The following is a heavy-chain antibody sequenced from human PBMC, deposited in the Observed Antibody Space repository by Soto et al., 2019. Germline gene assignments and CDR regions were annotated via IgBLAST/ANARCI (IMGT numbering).Heavy chain of an antibody. CDR2: ISGLNGNT. Sequence: ASVKVSCKASGYTFTNYGISWVRQAPGQGPEWMGWISGLNGNTKYARKVQGRVTLTTDTSATTAYMELRGLRSDDTAVYYCARGGSSWSAEYYEHWGQGTLVTVSS. D-gene: IGHD6-13*01. J-gene: IGHJ1*01. V-gene: IGHV1-18*04. CDR1: GYTFTNYG. CDR3: ARGGSSWSAEYYEH.